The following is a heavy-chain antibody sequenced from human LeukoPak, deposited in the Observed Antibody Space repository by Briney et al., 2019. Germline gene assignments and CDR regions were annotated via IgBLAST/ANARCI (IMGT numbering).Heavy chain of an antibody. CDR1: GYTFTSYD. V-gene: IGHV1-8*01. CDR2: MNPNSGNT. Sequence: ASVKVSCKASGYTFTSYDINWVRQATGQGLEWMGWMNPNSGNTGYAQKFQGRVTMTRNNSISTAYMELSSLRSEDTAVYYCAKERITMIVVVNDAFDIWGQGTMVTVSS. D-gene: IGHD3-22*01. J-gene: IGHJ3*02. CDR3: AKERITMIVVVNDAFDI.